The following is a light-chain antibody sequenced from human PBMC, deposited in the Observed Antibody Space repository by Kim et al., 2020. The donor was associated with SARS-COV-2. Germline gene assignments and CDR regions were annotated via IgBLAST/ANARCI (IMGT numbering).Light chain of an antibody. CDR1: QNIRNC. V-gene: IGKV1-5*01. Sequence: ASVGDSVTITCRASQNIRNCLAWYQQKPGKAPKLLIYDASSLESGVPSRFGGSGSGTDFTLTISSLQPDDFATYHCQQYISYSLTFGGGTKVDIK. J-gene: IGKJ4*01. CDR2: DAS. CDR3: QQYISYSLT.